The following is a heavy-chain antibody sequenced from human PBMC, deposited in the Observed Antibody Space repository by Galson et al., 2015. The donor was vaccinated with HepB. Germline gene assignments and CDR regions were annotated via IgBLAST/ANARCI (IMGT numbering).Heavy chain of an antibody. V-gene: IGHV4-59*01. J-gene: IGHJ5*02. CDR1: GDSSDSISSYS. D-gene: IGHD3-3*01. CDR2: IFYSGST. CDR3: ARGHIYDFRPNCFDP. Sequence: LSLTCTVSGDSSDSISSYSWSWLRQPPGKGLEWIGNIFYSGSTNNNPSLKSRVTISVDTSRHQFSLRLRSLTAADTAVYYCARGHIYDFRPNCFDPWGQGTLVIVSS.